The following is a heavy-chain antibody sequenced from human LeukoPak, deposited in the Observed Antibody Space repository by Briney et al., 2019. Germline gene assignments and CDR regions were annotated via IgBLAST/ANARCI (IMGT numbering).Heavy chain of an antibody. V-gene: IGHV5-51*01. J-gene: IGHJ4*02. Sequence: GESLKISCKGSGYSFTSYWIGWVRQMPGKGLEWMGIIYPGDSDTRYSPSFQGQVTISADKSISTAYLQWSSLKASDTAMYYCARHSLHGYNRKLMDYWGQGTLVTVSS. CDR1: GYSFTSYW. CDR2: IYPGDSDT. CDR3: ARHSLHGYNRKLMDY. D-gene: IGHD5-24*01.